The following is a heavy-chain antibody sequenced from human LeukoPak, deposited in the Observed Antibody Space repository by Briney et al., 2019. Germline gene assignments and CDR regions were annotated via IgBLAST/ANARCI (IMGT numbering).Heavy chain of an antibody. Sequence: SGTLSLTCAVSGGSISGSNWRSGVRQPPGKGLEWIGVIYNSGSTNYNPSLKSRVTISVDKSKNKFSLKLSSVTAADTAVYYCAVLTSYYYDSSGYNAFDIWGQGTMVIVSS. V-gene: IGHV4-4*02. CDR1: GGSISGSNW. D-gene: IGHD3-22*01. CDR3: AVLTSYYYDSSGYNAFDI. J-gene: IGHJ3*02. CDR2: IYNSGST.